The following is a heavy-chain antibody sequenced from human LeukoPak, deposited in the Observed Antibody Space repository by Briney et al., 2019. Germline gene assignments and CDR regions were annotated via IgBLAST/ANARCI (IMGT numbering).Heavy chain of an antibody. CDR2: IYSGGST. D-gene: IGHD1-7*01. CDR3: VGWGISGITNH. CDR1: GFTFSNAW. J-gene: IGHJ4*02. Sequence: GGTLRLSCAASGFTFSNAWMNWVRQAPGKGLEWVSVIYSGGSTYYADSVKGRFTISRDNSKNTLYLQMNSLRAEDTAVYYCVGWGISGITNHWGQGTLVTVS. V-gene: IGHV3-53*01.